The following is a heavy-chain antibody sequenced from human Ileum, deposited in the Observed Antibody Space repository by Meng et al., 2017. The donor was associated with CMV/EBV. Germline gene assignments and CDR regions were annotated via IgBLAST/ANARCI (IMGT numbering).Heavy chain of an antibody. CDR2: ISNSGGTM. CDR3: ARAWRQKNALEY. Sequence: CAASGFTFSDYYMNWIRQAPGKGLEWVSYISNSGGTMDYADSVKGRFTISRDDAKNSLYLQMNSLRAEDTAIYYCARAWRQKNALEYWGQGTMVTVSS. V-gene: IGHV3-11*01. J-gene: IGHJ3*01. CDR1: GFTFSDYY. D-gene: IGHD3-3*01.